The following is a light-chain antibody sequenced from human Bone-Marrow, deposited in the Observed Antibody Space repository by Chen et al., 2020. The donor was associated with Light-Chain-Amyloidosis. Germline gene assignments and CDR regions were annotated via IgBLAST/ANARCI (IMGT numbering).Light chain of an antibody. Sequence: HVLTQPPSVSVAPGQTATIPCGGNNIGSTSVHWYQQTPAQAPLLVVYDDSDRPSGIPERLSGSNSGNTATLTISRVEAGDEADYYCQVWDRSSDRPVFGGGTKLTVL. CDR3: QVWDRSSDRPV. CDR2: DDS. J-gene: IGLJ3*02. CDR1: NIGSTS. V-gene: IGLV3-21*02.